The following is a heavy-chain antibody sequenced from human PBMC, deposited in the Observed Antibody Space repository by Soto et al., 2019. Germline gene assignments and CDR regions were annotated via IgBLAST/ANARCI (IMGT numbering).Heavy chain of an antibody. CDR2: ISAYNDYT. J-gene: IGHJ6*03. CDR3: ARDSSTPEGHYYCYMDV. Sequence: QVQLVQSGAEVKKPGASVKVSCKSSGYTFTSYGITWVRQAPGQGLEWMGWISAYNDYTNYAQKVQGRVTMTTDTSTGTAYLEFRSLGSDDTAVYYCARDSSTPEGHYYCYMDVWSKWTTVTVSS. CDR1: GYTFTSYG. V-gene: IGHV1-18*01.